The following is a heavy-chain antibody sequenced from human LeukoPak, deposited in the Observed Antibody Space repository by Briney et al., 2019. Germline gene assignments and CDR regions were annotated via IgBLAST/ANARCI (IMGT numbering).Heavy chain of an antibody. CDR1: GGSISSSSYY. CDR2: IYYSGST. CDR3: ARRGGGTGWYFDY. D-gene: IGHD6-19*01. J-gene: IGHJ4*02. V-gene: IGHV4-39*01. Sequence: PSETLSLTCTVSGGSISSSSYYWCWIRQPPGKGLEWIGSIYYSGSTYYNPSLKSRVTISVDTSKNQFSLKLSSVTAADTAVYYCARRGGGTGWYFDYWGQGTLVTVSS.